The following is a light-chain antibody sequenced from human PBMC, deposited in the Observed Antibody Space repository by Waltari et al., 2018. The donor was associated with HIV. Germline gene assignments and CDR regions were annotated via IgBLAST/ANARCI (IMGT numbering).Light chain of an antibody. Sequence: VTISCTGTSSDVGGYNYVSWYQQHPGKAPKLMIYDVTKRPSGVPDRFSGSKSGNTASLTISGLQAEDEADYYCCSYAGIYTFLFGGGTKLTVL. V-gene: IGLV2-11*01. CDR3: CSYAGIYTFL. CDR1: SSDVGGYNY. CDR2: DVT. J-gene: IGLJ2*01.